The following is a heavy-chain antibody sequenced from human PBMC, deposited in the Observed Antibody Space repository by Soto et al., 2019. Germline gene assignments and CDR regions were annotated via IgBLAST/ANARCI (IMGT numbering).Heavy chain of an antibody. V-gene: IGHV5-10-1*01. CDR3: ARHESMSTVPGY. CDR2: IDPSDSYT. J-gene: IGHJ4*02. CDR1: GYSFTNYW. Sequence: GESLKISCKGSGYSFTNYWISWVRQMPGKGLEWMGRIDPSDSYTNYSPTFQGHVTISVDKSFSTAYLQWSSLKASDTAMYYCARHESMSTVPGYWGQGTQVTVSS. D-gene: IGHD4-4*01.